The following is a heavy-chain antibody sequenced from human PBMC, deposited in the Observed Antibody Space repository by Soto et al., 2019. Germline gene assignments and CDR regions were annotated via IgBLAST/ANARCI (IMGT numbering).Heavy chain of an antibody. D-gene: IGHD4-4*01. V-gene: IGHV1-18*01. J-gene: IGHJ4*01. CDR2: VSAYTGNT. Sequence: QVQLVQSGAEVKKPGTSLKISCKASGFTFSNEAINWVRQAPGQGLEWMGWVSAYTGNTNYAQKFKGRVTMTTDTSTSKAYMEVSSLRYHDSSVYFFARACPQSCNYLVDWGQGTPVTVSS. CDR3: ARACPQSCNYLVD. CDR1: GFTFSNEA.